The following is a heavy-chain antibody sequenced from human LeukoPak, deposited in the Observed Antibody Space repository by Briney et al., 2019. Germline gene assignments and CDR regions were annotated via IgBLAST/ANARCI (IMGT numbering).Heavy chain of an antibody. CDR1: GFTFSSYA. CDR3: ATLAAAGTLDY. J-gene: IGHJ4*02. CDR2: ISYDGSNK. V-gene: IGHV3-30-3*01. D-gene: IGHD6-13*01. Sequence: GGSLRLSCAASGFTFSSYAMHWVRQAPGKGLEWVAVISYDGSNKYYADSVKGRFTISRDNSKSTLYLQMNSLRAEDTAVYYCATLAAAGTLDYWGQGTLVTVSS.